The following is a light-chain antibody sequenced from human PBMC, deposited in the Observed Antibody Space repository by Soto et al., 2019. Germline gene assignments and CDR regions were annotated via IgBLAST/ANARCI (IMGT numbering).Light chain of an antibody. J-gene: IGLJ3*02. CDR3: QTWGTGFWV. CDR1: SGYSSYA. V-gene: IGLV4-69*01. Sequence: QSVLTQSPSASASLGASVKLTCTLSSGYSSYAIAWHQQQPEKGPRYLMILNSDGSHSKGDGIPDRFSGSSSGTERYLTISRLQSEDEGDYYCQTWGTGFWVFGGGTKVTVL. CDR2: LNSDGSH.